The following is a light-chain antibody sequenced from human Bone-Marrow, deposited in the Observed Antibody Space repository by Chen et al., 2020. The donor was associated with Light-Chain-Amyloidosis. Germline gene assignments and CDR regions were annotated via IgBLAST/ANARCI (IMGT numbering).Light chain of an antibody. CDR2: EVS. V-gene: IGLV2-14*01. CDR1: SSDVGGYNY. CDR3: SSFTSRSTRV. J-gene: IGLJ3*02. Sequence: QSALTQPASVSGSPGQSITISCTGTSSDVGGYNYVSWYQHHPGEAPKLMIYEVSNRPSGVANRFSGSKSGNTASLTISGLQAEDEADYYCSSFTSRSTRVFGGGTKLTVL.